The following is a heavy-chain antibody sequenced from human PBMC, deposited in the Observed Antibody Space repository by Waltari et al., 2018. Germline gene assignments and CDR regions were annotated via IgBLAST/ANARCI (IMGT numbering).Heavy chain of an antibody. V-gene: IGHV1-18*01. D-gene: IGHD3-10*01. CDR1: G. J-gene: IGHJ3*02. CDR2: ISAYNGKT. Sequence: GISWVRQAPGQGLEWMGWISAYNGKTNYAQKLQGRVTMTTDTSTSTAYMELRSLRSDDTAVYYCASEWFGELLTPSEAFDIWGQGTMVTVSS. CDR3: ASEWFGELLTPSEAFDI.